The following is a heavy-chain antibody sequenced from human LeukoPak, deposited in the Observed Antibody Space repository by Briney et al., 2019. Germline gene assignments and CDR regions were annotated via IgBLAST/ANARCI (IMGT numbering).Heavy chain of an antibody. CDR3: AKARRDGYNSWGIFDY. Sequence: GGSLRLSCAASGFTFDNYAMHWVRQPPGKGLEWVSGISWKGGSIGYADSVKGRFTISRDNAKNSLYLQMNSLRAEDMALYYCAKARRDGYNSWGIFDYWGQGTLVTVSS. J-gene: IGHJ4*02. CDR1: GFTFDNYA. CDR2: ISWKGGSI. V-gene: IGHV3-9*03. D-gene: IGHD5-24*01.